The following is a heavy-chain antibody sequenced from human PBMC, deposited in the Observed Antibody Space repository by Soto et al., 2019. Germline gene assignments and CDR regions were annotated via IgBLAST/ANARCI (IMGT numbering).Heavy chain of an antibody. CDR3: AKWRSSWTNYYYYYGMDV. CDR1: GFTFSSYG. CDR2: ISGSGGST. V-gene: IGHV3-23*01. D-gene: IGHD6-13*01. Sequence: GGSLRLSCSASGFTFSSYGMSWVRQAPGKGLEWVSGISGSGGSTQYADSVKGRFTISGDNSKKTLYLEMNSLRAEDTAVYYCAKWRSSWTNYYYYYGMDVWGQGTTVTV. J-gene: IGHJ6*02.